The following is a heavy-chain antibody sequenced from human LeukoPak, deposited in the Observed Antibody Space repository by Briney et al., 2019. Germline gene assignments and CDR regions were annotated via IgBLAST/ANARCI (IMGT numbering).Heavy chain of an antibody. J-gene: IGHJ1*01. CDR1: GGSFSGYY. D-gene: IGHD6-13*01. Sequence: SETLSLTCAVYGGSFSGYYWSWIRQPPGKGLEWIGEINHSGSTNYNPSLKSRVTISVDTSKNQFSLKLSPVTAADTAVYYCARGSPRSIAAAGYFQHWGQGTLVTVSS. CDR2: INHSGST. CDR3: ARGSPRSIAAAGYFQH. V-gene: IGHV4-34*01.